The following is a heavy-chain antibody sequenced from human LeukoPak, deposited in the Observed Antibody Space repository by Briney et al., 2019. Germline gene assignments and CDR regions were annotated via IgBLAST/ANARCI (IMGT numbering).Heavy chain of an antibody. CDR2: ISPYNSRR. CDR3: ANVAKGRYFFYYMDV. CDR1: GHSSNTFG. J-gene: IGHJ6*03. Sequence: ASVKVSCKASGHSSNTFGITWVRQAPGQGLEWIGWISPYNSRRKYADKFQGRVTMTTDTSTTTSYMELRSLRSDDTAVHFCANVAKGRYFFYYMDVWGKGTTVTVS. D-gene: IGHD2-15*01. V-gene: IGHV1-18*01.